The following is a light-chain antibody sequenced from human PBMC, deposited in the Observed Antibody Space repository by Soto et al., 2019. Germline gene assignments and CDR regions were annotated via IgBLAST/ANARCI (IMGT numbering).Light chain of an antibody. CDR3: AAWDDTLGGFYV. J-gene: IGLJ1*01. CDR1: NSNIGSNY. Sequence: QSVLTQPPSVSEAPGLGVTISCSGSNSNIGSNYVYWYQQLPGAAPKLLIYSTNQRSSEVPGRFSAFKSGTSASLAISALRPEDEADYYCAAWDDTLGGFYVFGTGTKVTVL. V-gene: IGLV1-47*02. CDR2: STN.